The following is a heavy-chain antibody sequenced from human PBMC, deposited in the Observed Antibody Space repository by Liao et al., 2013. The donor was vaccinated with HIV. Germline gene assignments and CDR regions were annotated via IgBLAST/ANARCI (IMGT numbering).Heavy chain of an antibody. J-gene: IGHJ4*02. CDR2: IYYSGST. CDR3: AREYSSLLDY. D-gene: IGHD6-13*01. V-gene: IGHV4-59*01. CDR1: GASISSYY. Sequence: QVQLQESGPGLVKPSETLSLTCTVSGASISSYYWSWIRQPPGKGLEWIGYIYYSGSTNYNPSLKSRVTISVDTSKNQVSLKLSSVTAADTGVYYCAREYSSLLDYWGQGTLVTVSS.